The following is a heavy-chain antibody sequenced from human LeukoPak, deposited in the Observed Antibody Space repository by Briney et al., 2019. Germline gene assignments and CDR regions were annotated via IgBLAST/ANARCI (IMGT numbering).Heavy chain of an antibody. CDR3: ARGLDGDYDYYYYYGMDV. D-gene: IGHD4-17*01. CDR1: GGSFSGYY. V-gene: IGHV4-34*01. J-gene: IGHJ6*02. CDR2: IHHSGST. Sequence: KTSETLSLTCAVYGGSFSGYYWSWIRQPPGKGLEWVGEIHHSGSTNYNPSLKSRVTISVDTSKNQFSLKLSSGTAADTAVYYCARGLDGDYDYYYYYGMDVWGQGTTVTVSS.